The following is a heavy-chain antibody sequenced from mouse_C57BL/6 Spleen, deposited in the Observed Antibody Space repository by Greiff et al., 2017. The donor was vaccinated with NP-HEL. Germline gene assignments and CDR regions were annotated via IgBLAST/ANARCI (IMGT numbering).Heavy chain of an antibody. Sequence: EVQRVESGGGLVKPGGSLKLSCAASGFTFSSYAMSWVRQTPEKRLEWVATISDGGSYTYYPDNVKGRFTISRDNAKNNLYLQMSHLKSEDTAMYYCAREGLLLRSHYFDYWGQGTTLTVSS. J-gene: IGHJ2*01. CDR1: GFTFSSYA. D-gene: IGHD1-1*01. CDR2: ISDGGSYT. CDR3: AREGLLLRSHYFDY. V-gene: IGHV5-4*01.